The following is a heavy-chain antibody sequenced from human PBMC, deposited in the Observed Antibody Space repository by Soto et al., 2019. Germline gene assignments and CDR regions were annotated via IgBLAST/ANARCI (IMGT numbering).Heavy chain of an antibody. CDR2: IIPIFGTA. J-gene: IGHJ5*02. CDR1: GGTISSYA. Sequence: SVHVSCKASGGTISSYAISWVRQAPGQELEWMGGIIPIFGTANYAQKFQGRVTITADESTSTAYMELSSLRSEDTAVYYRARGRAEWLRVPPPWFVRSGQGTPVTVSS. D-gene: IGHD5-12*01. CDR3: ARGRAEWLRVPPPWFVR. V-gene: IGHV1-69*13.